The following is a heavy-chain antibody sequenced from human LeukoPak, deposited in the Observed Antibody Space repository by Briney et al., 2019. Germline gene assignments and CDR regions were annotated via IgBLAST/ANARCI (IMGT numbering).Heavy chain of an antibody. J-gene: IGHJ4*02. CDR2: IWYDGSNK. D-gene: IGHD3-22*01. CDR3: ARQTSGYPWYFDY. CDR1: GFTVSSNY. Sequence: GGSPRLSCAASGFTVSSNYMSWVRQAPGKGLEWVAVIWYDGSNKYYADSVKGRFTISRDNSKNTLYLQMNSLRAEDTAVYYCARQTSGYPWYFDYWGQGTLVTVSS. V-gene: IGHV3-33*08.